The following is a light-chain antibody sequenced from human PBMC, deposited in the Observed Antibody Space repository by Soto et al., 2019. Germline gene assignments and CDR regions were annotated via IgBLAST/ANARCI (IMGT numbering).Light chain of an antibody. CDR3: QQRSSWYT. CDR1: QSVGSS. V-gene: IGKV3-11*01. CDR2: DAS. J-gene: IGKJ2*01. Sequence: EIVLTQSPATLSLSPGERATLSCRASQSVGSSLAWYQQKPGQAPRLLIYDASNRATGIPARFSGSGSGTDFTLTISSLEPEDFAVYYCQQRSSWYTFGQGTKLEIK.